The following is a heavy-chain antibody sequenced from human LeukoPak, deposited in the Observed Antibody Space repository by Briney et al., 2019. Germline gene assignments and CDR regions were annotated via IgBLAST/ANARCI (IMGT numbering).Heavy chain of an antibody. Sequence: PGGSLRLSCAASGFTFSSYWMSWVRQAPGKGLEWVANIKQDGSEKYYVDSVKGRFTISRDNAKNSLYLQMNSLRAEDTALYYCAGGPAPYYDSSGSPFGWYFDLWGRGTLVTVSS. V-gene: IGHV3-7*03. CDR2: IKQDGSEK. CDR3: AGGPAPYYDSSGSPFGWYFDL. D-gene: IGHD3-22*01. CDR1: GFTFSSYW. J-gene: IGHJ2*01.